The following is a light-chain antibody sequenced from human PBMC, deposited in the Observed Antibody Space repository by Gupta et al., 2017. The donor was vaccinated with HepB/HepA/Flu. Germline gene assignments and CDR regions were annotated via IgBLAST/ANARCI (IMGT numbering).Light chain of an antibody. CDR1: SSDIGKYDY. V-gene: IGLV2-14*03. Sequence: QSALTQPASVSGSPGQSTTTPCTGTSSDIGKYDYVSWYQQHPGKAPKLMIFDVSYRPSGVSSRFSGSKSGNTASMTISGLQAEDEADYYCSSCASSSTLVVFGGGTKLTVL. CDR3: SSCASSSTLVV. J-gene: IGLJ2*01. CDR2: DVS.